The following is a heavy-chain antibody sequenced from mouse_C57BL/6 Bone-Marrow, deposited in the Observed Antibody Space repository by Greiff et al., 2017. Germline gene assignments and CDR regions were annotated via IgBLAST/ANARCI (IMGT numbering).Heavy chain of an antibody. CDR3: ARGSKYGGYYFDY. D-gene: IGHD2-5*01. CDR1: GYTFTTYP. J-gene: IGHJ2*01. CDR2: FHPYNDDT. Sequence: VQLQQSGAELVKPGASVKMSCKASGYTFTTYPIEWMQQTHGKSLEWIGNFHPYNDDTKYTEKFKGKATWTVEKSSSTVYVELSRLTSDDSAVYYCARGSKYGGYYFDYWGKGTTLTVSS. V-gene: IGHV1-47*01.